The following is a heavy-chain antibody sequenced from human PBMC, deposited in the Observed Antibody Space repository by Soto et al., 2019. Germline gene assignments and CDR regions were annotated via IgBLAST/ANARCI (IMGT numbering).Heavy chain of an antibody. CDR1: GFTFSDSG. J-gene: IGHJ2*01. D-gene: IGHD4-17*01. CDR2: IRTKLNDYAT. V-gene: IGHV3-73*02. Sequence: QLVESGGGLVQPGGSLTLSCAASGFTFSDSGLHWVRQASGQGLEWVGRIRTKLNDYATIYAASVKGRFTISRDDSKNTAYLQMDSLRAEDTAIYYCTRPSDSVDYDWSFDLWGRGTLVTVSS. CDR3: TRPSDSVDYDWSFDL.